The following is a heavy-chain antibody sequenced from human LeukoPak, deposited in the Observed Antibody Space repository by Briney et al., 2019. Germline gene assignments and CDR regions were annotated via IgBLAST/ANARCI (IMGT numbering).Heavy chain of an antibody. J-gene: IGHJ4*02. D-gene: IGHD1-26*01. CDR3: ARDNSGSFPPIFDH. V-gene: IGHV4-61*02. Sequence: PSQTLPLTCTVSGDSMTSGSYYWSWIRQPAGKGLEWIGRVYTRGSATYNPSLKSRVTLSVDTSNNQVSLRLTSVTAADTAVYYCARDNSGSFPPIFDHWGQGFQVTVSS. CDR1: GDSMTSGSYY. CDR2: VYTRGSA.